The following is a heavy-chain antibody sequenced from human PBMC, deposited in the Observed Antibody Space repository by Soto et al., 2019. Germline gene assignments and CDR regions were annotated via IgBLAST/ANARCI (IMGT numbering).Heavy chain of an antibody. V-gene: IGHV1-2*02. D-gene: IGHD2-21*01. J-gene: IGHJ2*01. CDR2: VNPKRGGT. CDR1: GYTFSDYF. Sequence: QAQLVHSGAEVKNPGTSVRVSCKTYGYTFSDYFLHWVRQAPGQGPEWMGFVNPKRGGTEYAQKFQGRVTMTRDVSTSTVYMDLSSLTSDDTAVYYCARDSGIPGRFWYFDLWGRGTLVTASS. CDR3: ARDSGIPGRFWYFDL.